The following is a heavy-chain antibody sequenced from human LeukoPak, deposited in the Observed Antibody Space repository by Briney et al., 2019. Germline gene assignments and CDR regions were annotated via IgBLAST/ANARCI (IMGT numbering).Heavy chain of an antibody. V-gene: IGHV3-66*01. J-gene: IGHJ4*02. D-gene: IGHD1-26*01. Sequence: GGSLRLSCAATGFNVNNHLTWVRQAPGKGLEWVSFIYSGGNTDYADSVKGRFIISRDNPKNTLYLQMNSLRAEDTAVYYCARERGRVGAYDYWGQGTLVTVSS. CDR2: IYSGGNT. CDR1: GFNVNNH. CDR3: ARERGRVGAYDY.